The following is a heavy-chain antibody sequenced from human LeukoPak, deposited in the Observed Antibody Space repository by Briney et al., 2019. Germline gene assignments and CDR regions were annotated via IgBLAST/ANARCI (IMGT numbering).Heavy chain of an antibody. J-gene: IGHJ6*02. Sequence: GGSLRLSCAASGFTFSDSYMSWTCQAPGPGLEWISLISSGGITIYYGDSVKGRFTVSRDNAKNSLFLLMNSLRAEDTAVYYCARVNSSSWYRDCHGMDVWGQGTTVTVSS. CDR3: ARVNSSSWYRDCHGMDV. D-gene: IGHD6-13*01. CDR1: GFTFSDSY. V-gene: IGHV3-11*01. CDR2: ISSGGITI.